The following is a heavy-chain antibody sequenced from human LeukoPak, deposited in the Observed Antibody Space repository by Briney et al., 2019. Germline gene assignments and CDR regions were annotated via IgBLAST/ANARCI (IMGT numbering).Heavy chain of an antibody. J-gene: IGHJ4*02. CDR1: GFTFDNYA. D-gene: IGHD6-19*01. Sequence: GGSLRLSCTASGFTFDNYAMIWVRQAPGKGLEWVSVISGSGDGTDSADSVRGRFTISRDNSKNTLYLEMSSLRVEDTAVYHCARCPMAGINRLNFDCWGQGTLVTVSS. V-gene: IGHV3-23*01. CDR2: ISGSGDGT. CDR3: ARCPMAGINRLNFDC.